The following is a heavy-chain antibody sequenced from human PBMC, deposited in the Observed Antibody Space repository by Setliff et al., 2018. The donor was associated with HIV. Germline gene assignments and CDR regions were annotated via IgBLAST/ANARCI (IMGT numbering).Heavy chain of an antibody. Sequence: ASVKVSCKASGGTFSSYAISWVRQAPGQGLEWMGWISAYNGDTNYAQKLQGRVTMTTDTSTSTAYMELRSLRSEDTAVYYCARAAVAGPWRKLDYWGQGTLVTVSS. J-gene: IGHJ4*02. CDR3: ARAAVAGPWRKLDY. CDR2: ISAYNGDT. V-gene: IGHV1-18*01. D-gene: IGHD6-19*01. CDR1: GGTFSSYA.